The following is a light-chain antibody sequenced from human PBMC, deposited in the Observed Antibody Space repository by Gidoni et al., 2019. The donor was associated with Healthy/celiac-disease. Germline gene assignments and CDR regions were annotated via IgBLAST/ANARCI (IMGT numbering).Light chain of an antibody. CDR1: QSVSSY. J-gene: IGKJ4*01. V-gene: IGKV3-11*01. CDR2: DAS. CDR3: QQRSNWPRT. Sequence: EIVLTQSPATLSLSPGERATLSCSASQSVSSYVAWYQQKPGQAPRLLIYDASNRATGIPARFSGSGSGTDFTLTISSLEPEDFAGYYCQQRSNWPRTFGGGTKVEIK.